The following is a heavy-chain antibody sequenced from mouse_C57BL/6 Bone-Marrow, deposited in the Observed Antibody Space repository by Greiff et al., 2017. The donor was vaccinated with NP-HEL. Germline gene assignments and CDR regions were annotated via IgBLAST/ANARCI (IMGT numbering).Heavy chain of an antibody. CDR3: ARHECFDY. V-gene: IGHV5-6*01. Sequence: EVQGVESGGDLVKPGGSLKLSCAASGFTFSSYGMSWVRQTPDKRLEWVATISSGGSYTYYPDSVKGRFTISRDNAKNTLYLQMSSLKSEDTAMYYCARHECFDYWGQGTTLTVSS. CDR1: GFTFSSYG. CDR2: ISSGGSYT. J-gene: IGHJ2*01.